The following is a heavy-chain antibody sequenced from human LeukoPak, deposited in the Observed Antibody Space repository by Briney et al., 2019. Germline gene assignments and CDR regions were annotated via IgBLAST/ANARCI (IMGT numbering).Heavy chain of an antibody. CDR3: AKEEYDSGWYKWFDP. D-gene: IGHD6-19*01. V-gene: IGHV3-23*01. CDR2: IKYSGSGT. Sequence: GGSLRLSCSASGITFSTYAMTWVRQAPGKGLEWVSSIKYSGSGTFYADSVKGRFTISRDNSKDTLYLQMNSLRVEDTAVYYCAKEEYDSGWYKWFDPWGQGTLVTVSS. CDR1: GITFSTYA. J-gene: IGHJ5*02.